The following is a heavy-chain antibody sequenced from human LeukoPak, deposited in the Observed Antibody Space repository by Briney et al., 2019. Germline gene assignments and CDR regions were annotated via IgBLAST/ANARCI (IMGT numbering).Heavy chain of an antibody. D-gene: IGHD3-22*01. Sequence: PSETLSLTCTVSGGSISSYYWSWIRQPAGKGLEWIGRIYTSGSTNYTPSLKSRVTMSVDTSKNQFSLKLSSVTAADTAVYYCARTYYDSSGYFRIYYFDYWGQGTLVTVSS. CDR2: IYTSGST. J-gene: IGHJ4*02. CDR3: ARTYYDSSGYFRIYYFDY. CDR1: GGSISSYY. V-gene: IGHV4-4*07.